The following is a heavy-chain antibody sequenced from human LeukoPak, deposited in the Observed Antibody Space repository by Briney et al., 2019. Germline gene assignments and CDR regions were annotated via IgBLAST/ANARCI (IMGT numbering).Heavy chain of an antibody. CDR1: GHTLSDLT. CDR3: AAGGLYDLLPY. V-gene: IGHV1-24*01. CDR2: FDPGNGEI. J-gene: IGHJ4*02. D-gene: IGHD3-3*01. Sequence: ASVKVSCKVSGHTLSDLTMHWVRQAPGKGLEWMGGFDPGNGEIIYAQKFQGRVTMTEDASTDTAYMELSSLKSEDTAVYYCAAGGLYDLLPYWGQGTLVTVSS.